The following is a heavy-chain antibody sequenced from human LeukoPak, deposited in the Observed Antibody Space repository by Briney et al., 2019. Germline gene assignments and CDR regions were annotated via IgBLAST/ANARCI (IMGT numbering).Heavy chain of an antibody. Sequence: SETLSLTCTVSGGSTSSYYWMWIRQTPGKGLEWIGYIYYSGEYRYNPSFESRLTISINTSKNQISLKLTSVTAADTAVYSCARQTGDWPDFWGQGTPVTVSS. CDR3: ARQTGDWPDF. CDR1: GGSTSSYY. J-gene: IGHJ4*02. V-gene: IGHV4-59*08. CDR2: IYYSGEY. D-gene: IGHD2-21*02.